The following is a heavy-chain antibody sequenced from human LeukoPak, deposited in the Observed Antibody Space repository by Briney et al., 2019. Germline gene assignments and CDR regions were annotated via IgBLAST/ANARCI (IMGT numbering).Heavy chain of an antibody. Sequence: KPSETLSLTCAVYGGSFSGNYWSWIRQPPGKGLEWIGEINHSGSTNYNPSLKSRVTISVDTSKKQFSLKVSSVTAADTAVYYCARLFGPIDIWGQGTMDTVSS. J-gene: IGHJ3*02. D-gene: IGHD3/OR15-3a*01. CDR2: INHSGST. CDR1: GGSFSGNY. V-gene: IGHV4-34*01. CDR3: ARLFGPIDI.